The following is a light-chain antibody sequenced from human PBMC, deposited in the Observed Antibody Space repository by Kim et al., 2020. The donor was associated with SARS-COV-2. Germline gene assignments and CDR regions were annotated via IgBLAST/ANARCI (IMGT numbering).Light chain of an antibody. J-gene: IGKJ4*01. CDR1: QSIHSF. CDR3: QQNSGIPLT. CDR2: AVS. Sequence: DIQMTQSPSAMSASVGDRVTITCRASQSIHSFLVWFQQKPGKVPKLLIHAVSSLQGGVPSRFRGSGSGTKFTLTISSLQPEDFATYYCQQNSGIPLTFGGGTKVDIK. V-gene: IGKV1-17*03.